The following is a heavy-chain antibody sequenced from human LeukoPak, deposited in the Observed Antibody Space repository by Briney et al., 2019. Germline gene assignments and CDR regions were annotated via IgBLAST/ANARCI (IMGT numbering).Heavy chain of an antibody. D-gene: IGHD3-22*01. CDR1: GFTVSSNY. CDR2: IYSGGST. V-gene: IGHV3-66*01. CDR3: ARGDRYYYDSSGYLDAFDI. Sequence: PGGSLRLSCAASGFTVSSNYMSWVRQAPGKGLEWVSVIYSGGSTYYADSVKGRFTISRDNAKNSLYLQMNSLRAEDTAVYYCARGDRYYYDSSGYLDAFDIWGQGTMVTVSS. J-gene: IGHJ3*02.